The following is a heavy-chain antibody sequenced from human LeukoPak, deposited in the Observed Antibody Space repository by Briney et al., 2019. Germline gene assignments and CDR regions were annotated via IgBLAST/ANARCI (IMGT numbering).Heavy chain of an antibody. CDR3: ARDPGSGWYGG. Sequence: ASVKVSCKASGYTFTGYYMHWVRQAPGQGLEWMGGIIPIFGTANYAQKFQGRVTITADKSTSTAYMELSSLRSEDTAVYYCARDPGSGWYGGWGQGTLVTVSS. CDR1: GYTFTGYY. CDR2: IIPIFGTA. D-gene: IGHD6-19*01. J-gene: IGHJ4*02. V-gene: IGHV1-69*06.